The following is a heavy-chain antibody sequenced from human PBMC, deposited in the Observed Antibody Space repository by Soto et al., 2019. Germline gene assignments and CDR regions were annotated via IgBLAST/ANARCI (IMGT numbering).Heavy chain of an antibody. CDR3: ATGDQEGGSCSSPRSGTGYYYYGMDV. Sequence: ASVKVSCKVSGYTLTELSMHWVRQAPGKGLEWMGGFDPEDGETIYAQKFQGRVTMTEDTSTDTAYMELSSLRSEDTAVYYCATGDQEGGSCSSPRSGTGYYYYGMDVWGQGTTVTVSS. CDR2: FDPEDGET. CDR1: GYTLTELS. D-gene: IGHD3-10*01. J-gene: IGHJ6*02. V-gene: IGHV1-24*01.